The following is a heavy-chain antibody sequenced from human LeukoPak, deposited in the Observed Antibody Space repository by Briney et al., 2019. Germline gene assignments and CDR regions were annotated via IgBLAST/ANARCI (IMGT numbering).Heavy chain of an antibody. Sequence: GGSLRLSCAASGFTFSSYWMHWVRQAPGKGLVWVSRINSDGSSTSYADSVKGRFTISRDNAKNTLYLQMNSLRAEDTAVYYCARAYDDILTGYYRAAFDIWGQGTMVTVSS. D-gene: IGHD3-9*01. V-gene: IGHV3-74*01. CDR3: ARAYDDILTGYYRAAFDI. J-gene: IGHJ3*02. CDR1: GFTFSSYW. CDR2: INSDGSST.